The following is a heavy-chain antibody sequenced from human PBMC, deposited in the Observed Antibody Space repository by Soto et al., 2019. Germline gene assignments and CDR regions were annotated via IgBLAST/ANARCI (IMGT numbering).Heavy chain of an antibody. V-gene: IGHV3-30*18. CDR2: ISYDGSNK. J-gene: IGHJ4*02. D-gene: IGHD1-20*01. Sequence: QVQLVESGGGVVQPGRSLRLSCAASGFTFSSYGMHWVRQAPGKGLEWVAVISYDGSNKYYADSVKGRFTISRDNSKNTRYLQMNSLRAEDTAVYYCAKDLLSASFLLYQYNWNDGYFDYWGQGTLVTVSS. CDR1: GFTFSSYG. CDR3: AKDLLSASFLLYQYNWNDGYFDY.